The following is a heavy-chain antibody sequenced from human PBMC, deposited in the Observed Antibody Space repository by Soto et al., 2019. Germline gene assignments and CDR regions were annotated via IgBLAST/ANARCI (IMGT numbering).Heavy chain of an antibody. V-gene: IGHV4-30-2*01. J-gene: IGHJ4*02. CDR1: GGSISSGGYS. CDR2: IFHSGTT. CDR3: ARDGYNLGYFDY. D-gene: IGHD5-12*01. Sequence: QLQLQESGSGLVKPSQTLSLTCAVSGGSISSGGYSWSWIRQPPGKGLEWIGYIFHSGTTYYNPSLKSRVTISVDRSNNQFSLRLTSVTAADTAVYYCARDGYNLGYFDYWGQGTPVTVSS.